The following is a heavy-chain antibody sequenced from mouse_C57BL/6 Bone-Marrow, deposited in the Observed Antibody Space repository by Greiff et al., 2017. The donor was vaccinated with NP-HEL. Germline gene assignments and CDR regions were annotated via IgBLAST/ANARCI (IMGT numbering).Heavy chain of an antibody. CDR3: ARNEIYYDYAWFAY. D-gene: IGHD2-4*01. V-gene: IGHV2-2*01. CDR2: IWSGGST. CDR1: GFSLTSYG. J-gene: IGHJ3*01. Sequence: VQRVESGPGLVQPSQSLSITCTVSGFSLTSYGVHWVRQSPGKGLEWLGVIWSGGSTDYNAAFISRLSISKDNSKSQVFFKMNSLQADDTAIYYCARNEIYYDYAWFAYWGQGTLVTVSA.